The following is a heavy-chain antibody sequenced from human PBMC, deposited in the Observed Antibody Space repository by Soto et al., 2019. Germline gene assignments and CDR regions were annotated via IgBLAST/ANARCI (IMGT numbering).Heavy chain of an antibody. Sequence: SETLSLTCTVSGGSISSGGYYWSWIRQHPGKGLEWIGYIYYSGSTYYNPSLKSRVTISVDTSKNQFSLKLSSVTAADTAVYYCASTIVVVPAAIDYYYYYYMDVWGKGTTVTVSS. CDR2: IYYSGST. CDR3: ASTIVVVPAAIDYYYYYYMDV. CDR1: GGSISSGGYY. J-gene: IGHJ6*03. D-gene: IGHD2-2*01. V-gene: IGHV4-31*03.